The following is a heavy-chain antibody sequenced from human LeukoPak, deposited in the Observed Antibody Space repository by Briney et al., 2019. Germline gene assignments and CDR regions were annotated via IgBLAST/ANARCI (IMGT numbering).Heavy chain of an antibody. CDR1: GFTFSSYW. D-gene: IGHD1-14*01. J-gene: IGHJ4*02. Sequence: LGGSLRLSCAASGFTFSSYWMHWVRQAPGKGLVWVSRINSDGSSTSYADSVKGRFTISRDNAKNTLYLQMNSLRAEDTAVYYCAKGMGWNHALFDYWGQGTLVTVSS. CDR3: AKGMGWNHALFDY. V-gene: IGHV3-74*01. CDR2: INSDGSST.